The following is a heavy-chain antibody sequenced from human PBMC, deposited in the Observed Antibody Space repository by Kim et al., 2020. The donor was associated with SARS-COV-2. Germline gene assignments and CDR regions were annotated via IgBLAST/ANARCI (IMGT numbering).Heavy chain of an antibody. CDR3: ARDWAVRPTYYDILTKGGD. Sequence: GGSLRLSCAASGFTFSSYWMHWVRQAPGKGLVWVSRINSDGSSTSYADSVKGRFTISRDNAKNTLYLQMNSLRAEDTAVYYCARDWAVRPTYYDILTKGGDWGQGTLVTVSS. CDR1: GFTFSSYW. J-gene: IGHJ4*02. V-gene: IGHV3-74*01. CDR2: INSDGSST. D-gene: IGHD3-9*01.